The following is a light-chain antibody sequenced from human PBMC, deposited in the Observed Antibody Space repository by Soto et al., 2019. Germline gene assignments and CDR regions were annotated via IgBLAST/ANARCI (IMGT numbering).Light chain of an antibody. J-gene: IGKJ1*01. V-gene: IGKV3-15*01. CDR2: AAS. Sequence: EIVMTQSPATLSVSPGERATLSFRASHSFSSNLAWYQQKPGQAPRLLIFAASARPTGIPARISGSGSGTEFTLTISSLRSEDFAVYFCQQYYNWPRTFGQGTKVDI. CDR3: QQYYNWPRT. CDR1: HSFSSN.